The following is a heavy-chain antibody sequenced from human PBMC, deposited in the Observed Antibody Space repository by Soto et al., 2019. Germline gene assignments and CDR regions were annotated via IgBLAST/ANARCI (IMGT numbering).Heavy chain of an antibody. CDR3: ARVAVGARPGWYNWFDP. D-gene: IGHD1-26*01. CDR2: MNPNSGET. J-gene: IGHJ5*02. CDR1: GYTFTDYD. V-gene: IGHV1-8*01. Sequence: QEQLVQSGAEVKKPGASVKVSCKTSGYTFTDYDINWVRQATGQGLEWTGWMNPNSGETGYAQKFQGRVTVTRSAAVSTAYLELSRLGSEDTAVYYCARVAVGARPGWYNWFDPWGQGTLVTVSS.